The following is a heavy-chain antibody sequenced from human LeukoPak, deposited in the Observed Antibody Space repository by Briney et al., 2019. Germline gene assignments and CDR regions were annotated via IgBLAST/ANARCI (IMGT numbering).Heavy chain of an antibody. J-gene: IGHJ4*02. D-gene: IGHD1-26*01. CDR3: ARARMVGGTTYYFAY. Sequence: PGGSLRLSCAASGFTFRDYGMHWVRQAPGKGLEWVALIWYDGTTKDHADSVKGRFTISRDNSKNTLYLQMNSLRAEDTAVYYCARARMVGGTTYYFAYWGQGTLVTVSS. CDR2: IWYDGTTK. CDR1: GFTFRDYG. V-gene: IGHV3-33*01.